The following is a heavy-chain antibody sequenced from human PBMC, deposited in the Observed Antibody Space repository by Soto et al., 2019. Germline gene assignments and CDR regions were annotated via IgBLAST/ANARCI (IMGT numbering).Heavy chain of an antibody. Sequence: QVQLVQSGAEVRMPGSSVKVSCKASGGTLGSYTVTWVRQAPGQGLEWMGRILPNVDLTNYAEKFQGRLTITAATSTSTAYMELSSLRSDDPALYYCEWRWLPYGLDPWGQGTLVTVSS. CDR3: EWRWLPYGLDP. D-gene: IGHD5-12*01. J-gene: IGHJ5*02. V-gene: IGHV1-69*02. CDR1: GGTLGSYT. CDR2: ILPNVDLT.